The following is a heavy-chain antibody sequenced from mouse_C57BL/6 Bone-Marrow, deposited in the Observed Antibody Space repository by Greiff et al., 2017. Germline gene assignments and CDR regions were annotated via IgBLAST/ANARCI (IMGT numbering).Heavy chain of an antibody. CDR3: ARNYDSSHDV. Sequence: VQLQQSGPELVKPGASVKISCKASGYSFTDYNMNWVKQSNGKSLEWSGVINPNYGTTSYDQKFKGKATLTVDQSSSTAYMRLKSLTSEDSAVYYCARNYDSSHDVWGTGTTVTVSS. D-gene: IGHD1-1*01. V-gene: IGHV1-39*01. CDR2: INPNYGTT. CDR1: GYSFTDYN. J-gene: IGHJ1*03.